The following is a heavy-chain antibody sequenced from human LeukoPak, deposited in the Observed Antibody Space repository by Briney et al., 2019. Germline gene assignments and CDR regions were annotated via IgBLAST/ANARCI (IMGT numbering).Heavy chain of an antibody. CDR2: INHSGST. J-gene: IGHJ4*02. V-gene: IGHV4-34*01. D-gene: IGHD3-10*01. Sequence: SETLSLTCAVYGGSFSGYYWSWIRQPPGKGLEWIGEINHSGSTNYNPSLKSRVTISVDTSKNQFSLKLSSVTAADTAVYYCAGGGSGSPDFDYWGQGTLVTVSS. CDR3: AGGGSGSPDFDY. CDR1: GGSFSGYY.